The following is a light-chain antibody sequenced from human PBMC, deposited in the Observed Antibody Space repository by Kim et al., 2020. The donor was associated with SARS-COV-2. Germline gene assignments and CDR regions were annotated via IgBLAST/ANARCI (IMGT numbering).Light chain of an antibody. V-gene: IGLV3-21*04. Sequence: APGKTTGITCGGNNIGSKSVHWYQQKQGQAPVLVIYYDSDRPSGIPARFSGSNSGNTATLTISRVEAGNEADYYCQVWDSSSDHLVFGGGTQLTVL. J-gene: IGLJ3*02. CDR3: QVWDSSSDHLV. CDR1: NIGSKS. CDR2: YDS.